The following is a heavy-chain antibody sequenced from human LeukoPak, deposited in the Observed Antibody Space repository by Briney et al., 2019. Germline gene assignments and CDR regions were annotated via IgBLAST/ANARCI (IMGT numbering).Heavy chain of an antibody. CDR2: IYYSGST. J-gene: IGHJ6*02. CDR1: GGSISSYY. V-gene: IGHV4-59*01. Sequence: SETPSLTCTVSGGSISSYYWSWIRQPPGKGLEWIGYIYYSGSTNYNPSLKSRVTISVDTSKNQFSLKLSSVTAADTAVYYCARYNGGGSGDYYYYGMGVWGQGTTVTVSS. CDR3: ARYNGGGSGDYYYYGMGV. D-gene: IGHD2-15*01.